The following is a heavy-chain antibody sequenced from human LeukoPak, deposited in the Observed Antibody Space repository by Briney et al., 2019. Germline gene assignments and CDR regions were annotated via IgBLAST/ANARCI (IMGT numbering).Heavy chain of an antibody. V-gene: IGHV4-39*07. J-gene: IGHJ4*02. D-gene: IGHD6-19*01. CDR2: IYYSGST. CDR3: ARNFSSGWFDY. CDR1: GGSISGSNYY. Sequence: TSETLSLTCTVSGGSISGSNYYWGWIRQPPGKGLEWIGSIYYSGSTSYNPSLKSRVTISVDTSKNQFSLKLSSVTAAGTAVYYCARNFSSGWFDYWGQGTLVTVSS.